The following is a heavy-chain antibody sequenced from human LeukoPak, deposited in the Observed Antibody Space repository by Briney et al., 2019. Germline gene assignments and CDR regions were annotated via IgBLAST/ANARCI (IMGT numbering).Heavy chain of an antibody. Sequence: GRSLRLSCAASGFTFDDYAMHWVRQAPGKGLEWVSGISWNSGSIGYADSVKGRFTIPRDNAKNSLYLQMNSLRAEDTALYYCAKARQYYFDYWGQGTLVTVSS. V-gene: IGHV3-9*01. CDR2: ISWNSGSI. CDR3: AKARQYYFDY. J-gene: IGHJ4*02. CDR1: GFTFDDYA. D-gene: IGHD1-1*01.